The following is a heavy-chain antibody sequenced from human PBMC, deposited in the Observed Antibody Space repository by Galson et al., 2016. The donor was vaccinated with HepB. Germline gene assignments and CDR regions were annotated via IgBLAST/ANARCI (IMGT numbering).Heavy chain of an antibody. D-gene: IGHD5-18*01. CDR2: ISYDGNNK. V-gene: IGHV3-30-3*01. Sequence: SLRLSCAASGFYFSSYTMNWVRQAPGKGLEWVALISYDGNNKYYADSVKGRFTLSRDNSKNTLYLQMNSLRAADTALYYCARDASAYRYGQTDYWGQGTLVTVSS. CDR3: ARDASAYRYGQTDY. J-gene: IGHJ4*02. CDR1: GFYFSSYT.